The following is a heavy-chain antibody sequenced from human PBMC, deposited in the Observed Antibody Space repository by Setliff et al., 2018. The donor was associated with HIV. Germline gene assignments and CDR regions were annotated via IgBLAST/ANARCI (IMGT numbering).Heavy chain of an antibody. V-gene: IGHV1-69*06. CDR3: ARGGMYGYKLSGLVFQH. CDR1: GGTFSRSV. J-gene: IGHJ1*01. D-gene: IGHD5-12*01. CDR2: FIPMFGAT. Sequence: ASVKVSCKASGGTFSRSVFSWVRQAPGQGLQWMGRFIPMFGATKYAQGFQSRVTITADRSTSTVHMELRSLRSEDTAVYYCARGGMYGYKLSGLVFQHWGQGTLVTVSS.